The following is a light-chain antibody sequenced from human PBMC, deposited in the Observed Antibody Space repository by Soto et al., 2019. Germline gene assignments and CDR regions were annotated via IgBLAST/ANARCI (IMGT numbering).Light chain of an antibody. V-gene: IGKV3-11*01. CDR1: QSVSSY. CDR2: DAS. CDR3: QQRSNWPRFT. J-gene: IGKJ3*01. Sequence: EIVLTQSPATLSLSPGERATLSCRASQSVSSYLAWYQQKPGQAPRLLIYDASNRATGIPARFSGSGSGTDFTLSISSLEPEDFALYYCQQRSNWPRFTFGPGVKVDIK.